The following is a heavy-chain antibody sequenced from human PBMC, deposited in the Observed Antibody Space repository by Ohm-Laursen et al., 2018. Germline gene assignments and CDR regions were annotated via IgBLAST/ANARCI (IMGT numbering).Heavy chain of an antibody. CDR1: GFSLSTSTMC. J-gene: IGHJ4*02. D-gene: IGHD5-12*01. Sequence: TQTLTLTCTFSGFSLSTSTMCVSWIRQPPGQALEWLARIDWNDHKYYSTSLKTRLTISKDTSKNQVVFTMTNMDPVDTGTYYCARTLYSGEIPFVDYWGQGTLVTVSS. CDR2: IDWNDHK. V-gene: IGHV2-70*11. CDR3: ARTLYSGEIPFVDY.